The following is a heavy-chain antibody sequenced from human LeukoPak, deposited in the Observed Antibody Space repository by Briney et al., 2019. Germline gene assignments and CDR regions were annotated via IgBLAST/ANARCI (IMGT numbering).Heavy chain of an antibody. CDR1: GYTFTGYY. V-gene: IGHV1-2*02. CDR3: ARDPSGAEASYYFDY. Sequence: GASVKVSCKASGYTFTGYYMHWVRQAPGQGLEWMGWINPNSGGTNYAQKFQGRVTMTRDTSISTAYMELSRLRSDDTAVYYCARDPSGAEASYYFDYWGQGTLVTVSS. CDR2: INPNSGGT. D-gene: IGHD7-27*01. J-gene: IGHJ4*02.